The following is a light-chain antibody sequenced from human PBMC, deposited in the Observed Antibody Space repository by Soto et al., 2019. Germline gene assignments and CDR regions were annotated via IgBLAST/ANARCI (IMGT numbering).Light chain of an antibody. J-gene: IGKJ1*01. CDR1: QSVASGY. CDR3: QLYESSPT. Sequence: ETVWTQSPGALSLSAGERSTLSFRSSQSVASGYLVWYQQKPGQTPTVLIYGASTRAAGIPDRFSGSGSGTDFTLTISRLEPEDFAVYYCQLYESSPTFGQGTKV. V-gene: IGKV3-20*01. CDR2: GAS.